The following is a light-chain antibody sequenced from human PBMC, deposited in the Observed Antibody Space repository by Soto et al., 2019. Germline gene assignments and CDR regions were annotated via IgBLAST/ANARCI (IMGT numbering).Light chain of an antibody. Sequence: DIQMTQSPSSLSASVGDRVTITCRTSQSISTYLNWYQQKPGKAPKLLIYGVFSLESGVPSRFSGGGSGTDFSLTISSLQPEDFAVYYWQQSSSTPPTFGQGTKVEIK. V-gene: IGKV1-39*01. J-gene: IGKJ2*01. CDR1: QSISTY. CDR2: GVF. CDR3: QQSSSTPPT.